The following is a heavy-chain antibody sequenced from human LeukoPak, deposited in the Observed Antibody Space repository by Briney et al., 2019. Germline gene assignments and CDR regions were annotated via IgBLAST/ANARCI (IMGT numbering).Heavy chain of an antibody. CDR1: GFTFSSYS. J-gene: IGHJ2*01. Sequence: GGSLRLSCAASGFTFSSYSMNWVRQAPGQGPEWVSSISSSSSYIYYGDSMKGRFTISRDNAKNSLYLQMNTLRAADTAVYYCARESTKVPYLYWYFDLWGRGTLVTVSS. CDR3: ARESTKVPYLYWYFDL. V-gene: IGHV3-21*06. CDR2: ISSSSSYI. D-gene: IGHD2-2*02.